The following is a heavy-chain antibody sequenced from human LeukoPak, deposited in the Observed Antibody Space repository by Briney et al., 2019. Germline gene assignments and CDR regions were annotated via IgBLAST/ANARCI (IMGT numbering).Heavy chain of an antibody. D-gene: IGHD4-23*01. CDR3: ASGDYGGNSDY. CDR2: IYTSGST. Sequence: PSETLSLTCTVSGGSISSGSYYWSWIRQPAGKGLEWIGRIYTSGSTNYNPSLKSRVTISVDTSKNQFSLKLSSVTAADTAVYYCASGDYGGNSDYWGQGTLVTVSS. V-gene: IGHV4-61*02. J-gene: IGHJ4*02. CDR1: GGSISSGSYY.